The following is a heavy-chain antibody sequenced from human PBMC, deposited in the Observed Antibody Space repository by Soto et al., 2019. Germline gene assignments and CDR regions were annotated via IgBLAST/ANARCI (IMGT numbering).Heavy chain of an antibody. CDR2: ISAYNGNT. D-gene: IGHD4-17*01. CDR1: GYTFTSYG. J-gene: IGHJ6*02. CDR3: ARDQGSYDDFGYSCIDV. Sequence: QVQLVQSGAEVKKPGASVKVSCKASGYTFTSYGISWVRRAPGQGLEWMGWISAYNGNTNYAQKLQGRVTMTTDTSTSTAYMELGSLRSDDTAVYYCARDQGSYDDFGYSCIDVWGQGTTVTVSS. V-gene: IGHV1-18*01.